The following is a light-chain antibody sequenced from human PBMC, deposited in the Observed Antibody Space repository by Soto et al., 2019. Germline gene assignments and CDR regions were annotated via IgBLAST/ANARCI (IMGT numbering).Light chain of an antibody. J-gene: IGLJ2*01. CDR2: EVS. Sequence: QSVLTQPASVSGSPGQSITISCTGTSSDVGGYNYVSWYQQHPGKAPKLMIYEVSNRPSGVSNRFSGSKSDNTASLTISGLQAEDEADYYCSSYTSSSTLYVVFGGGTKLTVL. V-gene: IGLV2-14*01. CDR3: SSYTSSSTLYVV. CDR1: SSDVGGYNY.